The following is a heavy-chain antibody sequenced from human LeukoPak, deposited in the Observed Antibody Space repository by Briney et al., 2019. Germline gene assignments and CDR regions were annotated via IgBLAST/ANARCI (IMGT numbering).Heavy chain of an antibody. Sequence: GASVKVSCKASGYTFTGYYMHWVRQAPGQGLEWMGWINPNSGGTNYAQKFQGRVTMTRDTSISTAHMELSRLRSDDTAMYYCARVPRGITISDDYWGQGTLVTVSS. CDR1: GYTFTGYY. V-gene: IGHV1-2*02. D-gene: IGHD3-3*01. J-gene: IGHJ4*02. CDR2: INPNSGGT. CDR3: ARVPRGITISDDY.